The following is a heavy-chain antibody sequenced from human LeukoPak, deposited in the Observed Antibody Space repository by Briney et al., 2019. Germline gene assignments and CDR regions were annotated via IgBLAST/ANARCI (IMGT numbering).Heavy chain of an antibody. D-gene: IGHD5-18*01. J-gene: IGHJ4*02. CDR1: GFTFNNYA. CDR2: INGGGGS. CDR3: AKGQGYNYGDSIDY. Sequence: PGGSLRLSCAASGFTFNNYAMTWVRQAPGKGLEWVSVINGGGGSYYADSVKGRFTVSRDNSKNTLYLQMNSLRDEDTAVYYCAKGQGYNYGDSIDYWGQGTLVTVSS. V-gene: IGHV3-23*01.